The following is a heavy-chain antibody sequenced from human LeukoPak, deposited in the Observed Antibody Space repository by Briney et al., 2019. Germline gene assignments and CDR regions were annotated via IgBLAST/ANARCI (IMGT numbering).Heavy chain of an antibody. J-gene: IGHJ4*02. V-gene: IGHV3-9*01. CDR2: ISWNSGSI. CDR3: AKGVFGFRGGNHGDYFDY. Sequence: GGSLRLSCAASGFTFDDYAMHWVRQAPGKGLEWVSGISWNSGSIGYADSVKGRFTISRDNAKNSLYLQMNSLRAEDTALYYCAKGVFGFRGGNHGDYFDYWGQGTLVTVSS. D-gene: IGHD4-23*01. CDR1: GFTFDDYA.